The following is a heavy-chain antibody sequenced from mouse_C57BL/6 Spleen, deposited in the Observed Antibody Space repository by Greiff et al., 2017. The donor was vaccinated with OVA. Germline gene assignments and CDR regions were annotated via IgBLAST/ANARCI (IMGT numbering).Heavy chain of an antibody. D-gene: IGHD2-4*01. Sequence: DVMLVESGGGLVQPKGSLKLSCAASGFTFNTYAMHWVRQAPGKGLEWVARIRSKSSNYATYYADSVKDRFTISRDDSQSMLYLQMNNLKTEDTAMYYCVRAPIYYDYDDYAMDYWGQGTSVTVSS. CDR1: GFTFNTYA. CDR3: VRAPIYYDYDDYAMDY. CDR2: IRSKSSNYAT. V-gene: IGHV10-3*01. J-gene: IGHJ4*01.